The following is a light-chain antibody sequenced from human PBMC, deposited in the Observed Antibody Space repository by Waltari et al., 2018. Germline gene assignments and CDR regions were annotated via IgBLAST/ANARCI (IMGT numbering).Light chain of an antibody. Sequence: VMTQYPATLSVPTGERGSLSCRASETAYGNLAWYQHRSGQAPRLLMHGVPSRVTGVPGRFSGGGFGTEFTLTISSVQSEDFAVYCCQQYDQWPGTFGQGTKVEIK. CDR2: GVP. CDR1: ETAYGN. CDR3: QQYDQWPGT. J-gene: IGKJ1*01. V-gene: IGKV3-15*01.